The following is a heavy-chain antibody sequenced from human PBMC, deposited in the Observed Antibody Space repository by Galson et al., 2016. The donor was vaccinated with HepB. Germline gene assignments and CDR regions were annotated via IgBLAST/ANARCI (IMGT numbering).Heavy chain of an antibody. V-gene: IGHV4-31*03. D-gene: IGHD5-24*01. CDR1: GGSISSSYFY. CDR2: IHYNGNT. J-gene: IGHJ5*02. CDR3: ARGHAGDGFNYPAYNWFDP. Sequence: TLSLTCSVSGGSISSSYFYWNWIRQRPGKGLEWIGNIHYNGNTDHNPSLKSRLIISIDTSKNQFSLKLRSVTAADTAVYYCARGHAGDGFNYPAYNWFDPWGQGTLVTVSS.